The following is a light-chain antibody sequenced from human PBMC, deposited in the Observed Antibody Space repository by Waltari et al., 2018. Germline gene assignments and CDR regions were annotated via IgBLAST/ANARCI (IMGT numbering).Light chain of an antibody. J-gene: IGLJ3*02. CDR3: SSYTSSSAPWV. Sequence: QSALTQPASVSGSPGQSITISCTGTSSDVGGSDYVSRYQRHPGKAPRLIIYDVRIRPSAVSSRFAGSKSGNTASLTIFGLQADDEAEYFCSSYTSSSAPWVFGGGTKLTVL. CDR2: DVR. CDR1: SSDVGGSDY. V-gene: IGLV2-14*03.